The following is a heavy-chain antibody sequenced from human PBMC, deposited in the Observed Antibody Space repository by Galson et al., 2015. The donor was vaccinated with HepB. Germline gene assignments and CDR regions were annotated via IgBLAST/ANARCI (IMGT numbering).Heavy chain of an antibody. CDR1: GFTFSRNA. CDR2: LTGSSAIT. Sequence: SLRLSCAASGFTFSRNAMSWVRQAPGKGLEWVSSLTGSSAITTIADSAKGRFSISRDNSKNTLYLQMNSLRVEDTAFYYCARTTWRDKNWPIFDSWGQGTLVTVSS. J-gene: IGHJ4*02. D-gene: IGHD1-1*01. V-gene: IGHV3-23*01. CDR3: ARTTWRDKNWPIFDS.